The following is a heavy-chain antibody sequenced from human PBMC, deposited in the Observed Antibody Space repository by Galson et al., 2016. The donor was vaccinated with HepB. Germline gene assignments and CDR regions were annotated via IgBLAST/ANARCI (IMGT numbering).Heavy chain of an antibody. J-gene: IGHJ4*02. V-gene: IGHV3-33*01. CDR2: IWSDGSNR. Sequence: SLRLSCAVSGFTFSRSGMHWVRQAPGKGLEWVAVIWSDGSNRYYADSVQGRFTISRDNANNSLYLNSLRADDTAVYHCVRAGGRPAMALDFWGQGTLVTVSS. CDR1: GFTFSRSG. D-gene: IGHD4/OR15-4a*01. CDR3: VRAGGRPAMALDF.